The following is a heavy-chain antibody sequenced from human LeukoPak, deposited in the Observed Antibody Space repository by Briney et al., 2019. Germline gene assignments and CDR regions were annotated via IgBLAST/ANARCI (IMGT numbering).Heavy chain of an antibody. CDR2: IYWNDDK. J-gene: IGHJ6*02. V-gene: IGHV2-5*01. CDR3: AHSHGFLEGYYGMDV. Sequence: SGPTLVNPTQTPTLTCTFSGFSLRTSGVGVGWIRQPPGKALGWLALIYWNDDKRYSPSLKSRLTITKDTPMKQVVLTMTNMDPEDTATYYCAHSHGFLEGYYGMDVWGQGTTVTVSS. D-gene: IGHD3-3*01. CDR1: GFSLRTSGVG.